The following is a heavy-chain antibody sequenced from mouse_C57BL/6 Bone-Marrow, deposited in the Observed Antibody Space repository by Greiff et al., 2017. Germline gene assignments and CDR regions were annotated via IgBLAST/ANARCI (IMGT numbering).Heavy chain of an antibody. CDR2: ISYDGSN. D-gene: IGHD2-4*01. Sequence: ESGPGLVKPSQSLSLTCSVTGYSITSGYYWNWIRQFPGNKLEWMGYISYDGSNNYNPSLKNRISITRDTSKNQFFLKLNSVTTEDTATYYCASEGAYDYEAWFAYWGQGTLVTVSA. CDR1: GYSITSGYY. V-gene: IGHV3-6*01. J-gene: IGHJ3*01. CDR3: ASEGAYDYEAWFAY.